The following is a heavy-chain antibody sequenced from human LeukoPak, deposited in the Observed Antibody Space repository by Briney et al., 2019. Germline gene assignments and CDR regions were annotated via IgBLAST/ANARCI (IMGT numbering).Heavy chain of an antibody. J-gene: IGHJ3*01. D-gene: IGHD3-16*02. CDR1: GFMFSDSA. V-gene: IGHV3-23*01. CDR3: ARDIELST. CDR2: ISFSGGNT. Sequence: TGGSLRLSCAASGFMFSDSAMSWVRQAPGKGLEWVSLISFSGGNTYYADSVKGRLTLSRDNSKDTLYLQMNILRAEDTAIYYCARDIELSTWGLGTMVTVSS.